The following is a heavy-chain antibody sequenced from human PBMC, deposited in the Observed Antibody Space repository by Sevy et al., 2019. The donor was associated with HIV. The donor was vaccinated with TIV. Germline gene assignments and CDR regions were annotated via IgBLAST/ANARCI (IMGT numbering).Heavy chain of an antibody. D-gene: IGHD1-26*01. CDR2: ISSDGNSQ. CDR3: ARDLISGCYSQSLDY. J-gene: IGHJ4*02. CDR1: GFNFGSHA. V-gene: IGHV3-30*04. Sequence: GGSLRLSCAASGFNFGSHAMHWVRQAPGKGLDWVAVISSDGNSQYSADSVKGRFTISRDNSKNTLYLQMDSLRVEDTAVYYCARDLISGCYSQSLDYWGQGTLVTVSS.